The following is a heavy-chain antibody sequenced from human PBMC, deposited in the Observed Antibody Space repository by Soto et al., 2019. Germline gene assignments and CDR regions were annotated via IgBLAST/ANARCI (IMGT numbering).Heavy chain of an antibody. D-gene: IGHD3-16*01. V-gene: IGHV1-69*08. CDR3: ARAEGSYTIGTFPFYYLDV. CDR2: IIHILGTG. J-gene: IGHJ6*03. Sequence: QVQLGQSGPEVKKSGSSVKVSCKLSGGTFTTDTISLLRRAPGQGLEWMGRIIHILGTGNYAQKLQRRVTITEDKSTTTGYMELSSLTSEDTAVYYCARAEGSYTIGTFPFYYLDVWGNGTTVTVSS. CDR1: GGTFTTDT.